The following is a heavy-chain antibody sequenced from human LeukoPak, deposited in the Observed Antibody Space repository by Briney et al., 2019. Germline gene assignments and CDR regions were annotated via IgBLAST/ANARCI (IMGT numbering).Heavy chain of an antibody. CDR1: GYTFTSYD. CDR3: ARGPGYSYGYYYYYYGMDV. CDR2: MNPNSGNT. V-gene: IGHV1-8*01. J-gene: IGHJ6*02. D-gene: IGHD5-18*01. Sequence: ASVKVSCKASGYTFTSYDINWVRQATGLGLEWMGWMNPNSGNTGYAQKFQGRVTMTRNTSISTAYMELSSLRSEDTAVYYCARGPGYSYGYYYYYYGMDVWGQGTTVTVSS.